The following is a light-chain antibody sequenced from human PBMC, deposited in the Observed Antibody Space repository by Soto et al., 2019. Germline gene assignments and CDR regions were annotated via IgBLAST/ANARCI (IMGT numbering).Light chain of an antibody. CDR1: QSISSY. V-gene: IGKV1-39*01. CDR3: QQSYSTPLT. Sequence: DIQMTQSPSSLSASVGDRVTITCRASQSISSYLNWYQQKPGKAPKLLIYAASSLQSGVPSRFSGSGSGTDFTLTISSLQPEDFATYYCQQSYSTPLTFGPGT. J-gene: IGKJ3*01. CDR2: AAS.